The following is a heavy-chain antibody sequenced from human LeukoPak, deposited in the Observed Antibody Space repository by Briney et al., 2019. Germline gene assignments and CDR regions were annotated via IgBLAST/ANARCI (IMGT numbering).Heavy chain of an antibody. CDR1: GGSISSYY. CDR2: IYTSGST. D-gene: IGHD6-13*01. Sequence: PSETLSLTCTVSGGSISSYYWSWIRQPAGKGLEWIGRIYTSGSTNYNPSLKSRVTMSVDTSKNQFPLKLSSVTAADTAVYYCARDREGSSWYVGVGATQGWFDPWGQGTLVTVSS. CDR3: ARDREGSSWYVGVGATQGWFDP. J-gene: IGHJ5*02. V-gene: IGHV4-4*07.